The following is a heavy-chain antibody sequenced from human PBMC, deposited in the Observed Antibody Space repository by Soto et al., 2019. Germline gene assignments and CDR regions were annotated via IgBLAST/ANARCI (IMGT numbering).Heavy chain of an antibody. D-gene: IGHD6-19*01. CDR3: AKDASGWSVT. CDR2: MNQDGSEK. Sequence: EVQLVESGGELVQPGGSPRLSCAASGFTFSNFWMSWVRQTPGRGLEWVANMNQDGSEKYYLDSVRGRFTISRDNAKNSLSLQINSLRAEDTAVYYCAKDASGWSVTWGQGTPVIVSS. CDR1: GFTFSNFW. J-gene: IGHJ5*02. V-gene: IGHV3-7*04.